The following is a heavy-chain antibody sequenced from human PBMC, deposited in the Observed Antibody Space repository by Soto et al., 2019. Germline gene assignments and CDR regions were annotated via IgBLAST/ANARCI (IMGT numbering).Heavy chain of an antibody. J-gene: IGHJ4*02. V-gene: IGHV1-18*04. CDR2: ISAYNGNT. CDR3: ARDLDGSGSYYTGY. CDR1: GYTFTSYV. D-gene: IGHD3-10*01. Sequence: GASVKVSCKASGYTFTSYVISWVRQAPGQGLEWMGWISAYNGNTNYAQKLQGRVTMTTDTSTSTAYMELRSLRSDDTAVYYCARDLDGSGSYYTGYWGPGTLVTVSS.